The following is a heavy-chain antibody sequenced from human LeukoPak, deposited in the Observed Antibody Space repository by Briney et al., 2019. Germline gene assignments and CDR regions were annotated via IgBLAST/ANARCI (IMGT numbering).Heavy chain of an antibody. V-gene: IGHV1-8*01. D-gene: IGHD6-19*01. Sequence: ASVKVSCKASGYTFTSYDINWVRQATGQGLEWMGWMNPNSGNTGYAQKFQGRVTMTRNTSISTAYMGLSSLRSEDTAVYYCARGSSIAVAGDYWGQGTLVTASS. CDR2: MNPNSGNT. J-gene: IGHJ4*02. CDR3: ARGSSIAVAGDY. CDR1: GYTFTSYD.